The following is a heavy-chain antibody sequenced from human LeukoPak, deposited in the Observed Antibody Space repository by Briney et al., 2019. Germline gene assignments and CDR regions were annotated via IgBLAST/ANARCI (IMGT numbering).Heavy chain of an antibody. D-gene: IGHD2-15*01. CDR2: ISEGGGTT. Sequence: GGSLRLSCSAAGFAFNTYDMHWVRQAPGKGLQWVSYISEGGGTTYYADSVKGRFTIPRDNGRNALYLQLTSLRVEDTGVYYCARDRDSDGLDVWGQGTTVTVSS. J-gene: IGHJ6*02. CDR1: GFAFNTYD. V-gene: IGHV3-48*03. CDR3: ARDRDSDGLDV.